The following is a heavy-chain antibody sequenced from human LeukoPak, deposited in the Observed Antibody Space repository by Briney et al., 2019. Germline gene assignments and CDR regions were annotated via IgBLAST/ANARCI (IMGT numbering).Heavy chain of an antibody. J-gene: IGHJ4*02. Sequence: GGALRLSCAASGFTFISYHRTRVRQAPGKGLERVSYISSSSTTVYYAESVRGRFTIYRDNAKNSLFLQMNSLGAEDTAVYYCVTPLRCELWNDYWGQGTVVTVSS. CDR1: GFTFISYH. V-gene: IGHV3-48*04. CDR3: VTPLRCELWNDY. CDR2: ISSSSTTV. D-gene: IGHD4/OR15-4a*01.